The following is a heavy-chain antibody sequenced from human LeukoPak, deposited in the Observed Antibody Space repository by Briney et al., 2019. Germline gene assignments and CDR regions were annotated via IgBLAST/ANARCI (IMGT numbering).Heavy chain of an antibody. CDR3: ARALPSSGSSSDVFDY. CDR2: IYYSGST. V-gene: IGHV4-59*01. D-gene: IGHD6-19*01. J-gene: IGHJ4*02. CDR1: GGSISSYY. Sequence: SETLSLTCTVSGGSISSYYWSWIRQPPGKGLEWIGYIYYSGSTNYNPSLKSRVTISVDTSKNQFSLKLSPVTAADTAVYYCARALPSSGSSSDVFDYWGQGTLVTVSS.